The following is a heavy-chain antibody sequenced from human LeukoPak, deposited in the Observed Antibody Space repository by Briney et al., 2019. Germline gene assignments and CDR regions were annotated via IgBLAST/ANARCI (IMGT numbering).Heavy chain of an antibody. Sequence: GGSLRLSCAASGFTFSTYGMHWVRQAPGKGLEWVAVISYDGNNKYYADSVKGRFTTSRDNFKNTLYLQMDSLRAEDTAVYYCAKDFLPRTVTTPGYWGQGTLVTVSS. D-gene: IGHD4-11*01. CDR2: ISYDGNNK. CDR3: AKDFLPRTVTTPGY. CDR1: GFTFSTYG. J-gene: IGHJ4*02. V-gene: IGHV3-30*18.